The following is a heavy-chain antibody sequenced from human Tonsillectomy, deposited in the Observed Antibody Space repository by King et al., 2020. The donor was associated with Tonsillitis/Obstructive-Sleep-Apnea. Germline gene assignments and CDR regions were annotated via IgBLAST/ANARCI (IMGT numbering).Heavy chain of an antibody. CDR2: IKSKTDGGTT. V-gene: IGHV3-15*01. J-gene: IGHJ6*03. D-gene: IGHD3-10*01. CDR3: TTDSGFHYYYYYMDV. CDR1: GVTFSNAW. Sequence: VQLVESGGGLVKPGGSLRLSCVVSGVTFSNAWMSWVRQAPGKGLEWVGRIKSKTDGGTTDYSAPVEGRFTISRDDSKNTLYLQMNSLKTEDTAVYYCTTDSGFHYYYYYMDVWGKGTTVTVSS.